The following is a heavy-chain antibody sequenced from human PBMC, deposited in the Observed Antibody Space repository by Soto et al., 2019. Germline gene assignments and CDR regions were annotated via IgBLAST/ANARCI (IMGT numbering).Heavy chain of an antibody. CDR1: GYTRTELS. CDR3: ATVVAAPLYYFDY. Sequence: ASVRAYCHVSGYTRTELSMHWVRQAPGKGLEWMGGFDPEDGETIYAQKFQGRVTMTEDTSTDTAYMELSSLRSEDTAVYYCATVVAAPLYYFDYWGQGTLVTVSS. J-gene: IGHJ4*02. D-gene: IGHD2-15*01. CDR2: FDPEDGET. V-gene: IGHV1-24*01.